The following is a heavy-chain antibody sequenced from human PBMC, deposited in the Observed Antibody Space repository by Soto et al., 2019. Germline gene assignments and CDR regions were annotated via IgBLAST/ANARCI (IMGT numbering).Heavy chain of an antibody. J-gene: IGHJ4*02. V-gene: IGHV4-39*01. CDR1: GGSISSSSYY. CDR3: ARADLPIVVVPAAMLGAFDY. D-gene: IGHD2-2*01. CDR2: IYYSGST. Sequence: QLQLQESGPGLVKPSETLSLTCTVSGGSISSSSYYWGWIRQPPGKGLEWIGSIYYSGSTYYNPSLKSRVTISVDTSKNQFSLKLSSVTAADTAVYYCARADLPIVVVPAAMLGAFDYWGQGTLVTVSS.